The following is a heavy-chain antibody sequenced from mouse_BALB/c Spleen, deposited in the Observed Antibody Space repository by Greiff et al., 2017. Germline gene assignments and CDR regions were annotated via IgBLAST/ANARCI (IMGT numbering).Heavy chain of an antibody. V-gene: IGHV1-7*01. CDR3: ARRGDGYPWFAY. Sequence: QVQLKQSGAELAKPGASVKMSCKASGYTFTSYWMHWVKQRPGQGLEWIGYINPSTGYTEYNQKFKDKATLTADKSSSTAYMQLSSLTSEDSAVYYCARRGDGYPWFAYWGQGTLVTVSA. CDR2: INPSTGYT. D-gene: IGHD2-3*01. CDR1: GYTFTSYW. J-gene: IGHJ3*01.